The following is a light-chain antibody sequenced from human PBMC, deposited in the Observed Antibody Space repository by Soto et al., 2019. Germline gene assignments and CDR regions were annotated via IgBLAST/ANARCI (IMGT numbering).Light chain of an antibody. CDR1: QSISSW. CDR3: QHYNSYSEA. V-gene: IGKV1-5*01. CDR2: GAS. J-gene: IGKJ1*01. Sequence: DIQMTQSPSTLSASVGDRVTITCRASQSISSWLAWYQQKPGKAPKLLIYGASTLQSGVPSRFSGSESGAEFTLTISSLQPDDFATYYCQHYNSYSEAFGQGTKVDIK.